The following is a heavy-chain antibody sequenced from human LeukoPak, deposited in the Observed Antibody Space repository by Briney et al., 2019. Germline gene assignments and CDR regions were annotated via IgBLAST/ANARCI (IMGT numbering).Heavy chain of an antibody. V-gene: IGHV4-39*01. J-gene: IGHJ6*02. CDR3: ARLEGGITIFGVVRRYYYYGMDV. Sequence: SQTLSLTCTVSGGSISSSSYYWGWIRQPPGKGLEWIGSIYYSGSTYYNPSLKSRVTISVDTSKNQFSLKLSSVTAADTAVYYCARLEGGITIFGVVRRYYYYGMDVWGQGTTVTVSS. D-gene: IGHD3-3*01. CDR2: IYYSGST. CDR1: GGSISSSSYY.